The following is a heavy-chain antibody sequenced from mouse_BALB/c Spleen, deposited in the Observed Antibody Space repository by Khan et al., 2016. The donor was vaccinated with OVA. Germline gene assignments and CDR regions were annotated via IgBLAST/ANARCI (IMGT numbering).Heavy chain of an antibody. CDR2: TYWDDDK. CDR3: ARPGWLLAFAMAY. J-gene: IGHJ4*01. V-gene: IGHV8-12*01. D-gene: IGHD2-3*01. CDR1: GFSLSSSGMG. Sequence: QVTLKESGPGILQPSPTLSMTCYSSGFSLSSSGMGVSRIRQPSGKGREWLAHTYWDDDKCYNTSLTSRTTISKDTSSTQEFLQITLAANAATATYFCARPGWLLAFAMAYWGQGTSVTVSS.